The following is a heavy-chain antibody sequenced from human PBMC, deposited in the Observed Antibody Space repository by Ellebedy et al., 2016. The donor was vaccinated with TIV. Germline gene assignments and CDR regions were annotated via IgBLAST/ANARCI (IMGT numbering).Heavy chain of an antibody. D-gene: IGHD3-16*01. CDR1: GFTLSTSS. CDR3: ARTFYYYSPDSVSLYFDY. Sequence: PGGSLRLSCAASGFTLSTSSMNWVRQAPGKGLEWISYISVDSSAIFYGDSVKGRISISRDNAMNSLHLQMNGLRVEDTAVYYCARTFYYYSPDSVSLYFDYWGQGALVTVSS. CDR2: ISVDSSAI. J-gene: IGHJ4*02. V-gene: IGHV3-48*01.